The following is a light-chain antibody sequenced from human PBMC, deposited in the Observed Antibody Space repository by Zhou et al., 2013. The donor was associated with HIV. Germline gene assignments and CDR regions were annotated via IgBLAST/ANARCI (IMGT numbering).Light chain of an antibody. CDR3: QHYGVSPHSGVSPPIT. CDR2: GAS. V-gene: IGKV3-20*01. Sequence: EIVLTQSPGTLSLSPGESATLSCRASQSVTSDSLAWYQQKPGQAPRLLISGASRRATDIPDRFRGSGSGTDFTLTISRLEPEDFAVYYCQHYGVSPHSGVSPPITFGGGTKVEIK. CDR1: QSVTSDS. J-gene: IGKJ4*01.